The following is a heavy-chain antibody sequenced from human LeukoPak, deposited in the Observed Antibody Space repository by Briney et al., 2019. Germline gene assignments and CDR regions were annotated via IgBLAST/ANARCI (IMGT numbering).Heavy chain of an antibody. CDR3: AKDLPGDFWSGYFFDY. V-gene: IGHV3-53*01. D-gene: IGHD3-3*01. CDR2: IYSGGST. CDR1: GFTVSSNY. Sequence: GGSLRLSCAASGFTVSSNYMSWVRQAPGKGLEWVSVIYSGGSTYYADSVKGRFTISRDNSKNTLYLQMNSLRAEDTAVYYCAKDLPGDFWSGYFFDYWGQGTLVTVSS. J-gene: IGHJ4*02.